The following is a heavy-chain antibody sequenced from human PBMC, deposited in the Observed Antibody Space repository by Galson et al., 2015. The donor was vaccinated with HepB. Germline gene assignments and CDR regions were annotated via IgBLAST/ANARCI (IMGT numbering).Heavy chain of an antibody. CDR3: AKGFFNKGFLEWLSLDY. CDR2: ISFDGSDK. CDR1: GFTFSSYG. J-gene: IGHJ4*02. V-gene: IGHV3-30*18. D-gene: IGHD3-3*01. Sequence: SLRLSCAASGFTFSSYGMHWVRQAPGKGLEWMSVISFDGSDKYYADSVKGRFTISRDNSKNTLFLQMKSLRAEDTAVYYCAKGFFNKGFLEWLSLDYWGQGTLVTVSS.